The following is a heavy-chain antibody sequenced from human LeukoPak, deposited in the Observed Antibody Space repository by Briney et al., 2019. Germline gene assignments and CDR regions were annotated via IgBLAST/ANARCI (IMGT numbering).Heavy chain of an antibody. V-gene: IGHV3-23*01. J-gene: IGHJ4*02. Sequence: GGSLRLSCAAFGFTFSSYAMSWVRQAPGKGLEWVSTITGSGGSTYSDSVKGRFTISRDNSKNTLYLQMNSLRAEDTAIYYCAKTATFIGTFDYWGQGTLVTVSS. CDR2: ITGSGGST. D-gene: IGHD1-14*01. CDR1: GFTFSSYA. CDR3: AKTATFIGTFDY.